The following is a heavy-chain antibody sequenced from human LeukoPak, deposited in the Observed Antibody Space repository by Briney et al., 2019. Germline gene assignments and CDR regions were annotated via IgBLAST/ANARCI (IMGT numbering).Heavy chain of an antibody. CDR2: IYYSGIT. CDR1: GGSISSTNYY. V-gene: IGHV4-39*07. J-gene: IGHJ4*02. Sequence: PSETLSLTCTVSGGSISSTNYYWGWIRQPPGKGLEWIGSIYYSGITYYNPSLKSRVTISVDMSKNQFSLKLSSVTAADTAVYYCARDLGYYGSGSLDYWGQGTLVTVSS. D-gene: IGHD3-10*01. CDR3: ARDLGYYGSGSLDY.